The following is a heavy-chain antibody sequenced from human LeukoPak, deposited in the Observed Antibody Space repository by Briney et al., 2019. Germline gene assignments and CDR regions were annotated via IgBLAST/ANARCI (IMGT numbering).Heavy chain of an antibody. J-gene: IGHJ4*02. V-gene: IGHV3-7*01. CDR1: GFTFSSYW. CDR2: IKQDGSEK. D-gene: IGHD3-10*01. Sequence: GGSLRLSCAASGFTFSSYWMSWVRQAPGKGLEWVANIKQDGSEKYYVDSVKGRFTISRDNAKNSLYLQMNSLRAEDTAVYYCARGGITMVRGVITALWGQGTLVTVSS. CDR3: ARGGITMVRGVITAL.